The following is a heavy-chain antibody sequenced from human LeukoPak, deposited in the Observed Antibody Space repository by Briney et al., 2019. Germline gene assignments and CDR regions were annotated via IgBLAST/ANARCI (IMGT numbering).Heavy chain of an antibody. Sequence: GGSLRLSCAASGFTFDDYAMHWVRQAPGKGLEWVSGISWNSGSIGYADSVKGRFTISRDNAKNSLYLQMNSLRAEDTALYYCAESTLGPYQPPYYYYGMDVWGQGTTVTVSS. CDR3: AESTLGPYQPPYYYYGMDV. CDR2: ISWNSGSI. J-gene: IGHJ6*02. V-gene: IGHV3-9*01. CDR1: GFTFDDYA. D-gene: IGHD2-2*01.